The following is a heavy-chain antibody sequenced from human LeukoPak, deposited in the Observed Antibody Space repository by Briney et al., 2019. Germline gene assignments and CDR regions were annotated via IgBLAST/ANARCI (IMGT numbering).Heavy chain of an antibody. CDR3: ARYYSGWYYFDY. J-gene: IGHJ4*02. D-gene: IGHD6-19*01. CDR1: GGTFSSYA. V-gene: IGHV1-69*13. CDR2: IIPIFGAA. Sequence: ASVKVSCKASGGTFSSYAISWVRQAPGQGLEWMGGIIPIFGAANYAQKFQGRVTITADESTSTAYMELSSLRSEDTAVYYCARYYSGWYYFDYWGQGTLVTVSS.